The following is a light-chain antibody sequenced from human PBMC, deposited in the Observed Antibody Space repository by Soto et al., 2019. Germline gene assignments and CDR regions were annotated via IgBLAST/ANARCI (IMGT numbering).Light chain of an antibody. Sequence: DIQMTQSPSTLSASVGDRVTITCRASQSISSWLAWYQQKPGKAPKLLIYDASSLESGGPSRFSGSGSGTEFTLTSNKLQADDFGTYYCQKDSSYSGYTFGQGTKLEIK. J-gene: IGKJ2*01. V-gene: IGKV1-5*01. CDR2: DAS. CDR1: QSISSW. CDR3: QKDSSYSGYT.